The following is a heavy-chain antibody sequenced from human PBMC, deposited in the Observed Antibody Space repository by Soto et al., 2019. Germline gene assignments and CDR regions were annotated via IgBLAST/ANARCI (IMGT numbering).Heavy chain of an antibody. D-gene: IGHD6-13*01. J-gene: IGHJ4*02. CDR2: IYSGGST. Sequence: GGSLRLSCAASGFTVSSNYMSWVRQAPGKGLEWVSVIYSGGSTYYADSVKGRFTISRHNSKNTLYLQMNSLRAEDTAVYYCARVRGKTSGIAAAGQLDYWGQGTLVTVSS. V-gene: IGHV3-53*04. CDR3: ARVRGKTSGIAAAGQLDY. CDR1: GFTVSSNY.